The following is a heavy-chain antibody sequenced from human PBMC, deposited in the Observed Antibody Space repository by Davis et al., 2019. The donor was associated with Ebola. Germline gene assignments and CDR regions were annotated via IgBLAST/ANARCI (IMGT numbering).Heavy chain of an antibody. CDR2: IKGNGEE. V-gene: IGHV3-7*01. J-gene: IGHJ4*02. D-gene: IGHD3-16*01. CDR1: GFTFSSYS. Sequence: GGSLRLSCAASGFTFSSYSMNWVRQAPGKGLEWVAFIKGNGEENYVDSVKGRLTISRDNVKNSLYLQMDSLRAEDTAVYYCARGGGRLSDYWGQGTLVTVSS. CDR3: ARGGGRLSDY.